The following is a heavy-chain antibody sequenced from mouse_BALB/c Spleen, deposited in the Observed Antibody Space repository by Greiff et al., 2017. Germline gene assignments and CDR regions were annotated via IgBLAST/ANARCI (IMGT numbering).Heavy chain of an antibody. CDR1: GFSLTGYG. Sequence: QVQLKQSGPGLVAPSQSLSITCTVSGFSLTGYGVNWVRQPPGKGLEWLGMIWGDGSTDYNSALKSRLSISKDNSKSQVFLKMNSLQTDDTARYYCARKGDYRYDGRGAMDYWGQGTSVTVSS. CDR3: ARKGDYRYDGRGAMDY. J-gene: IGHJ4*01. V-gene: IGHV2-6-7*01. D-gene: IGHD2-14*01. CDR2: IWGDGST.